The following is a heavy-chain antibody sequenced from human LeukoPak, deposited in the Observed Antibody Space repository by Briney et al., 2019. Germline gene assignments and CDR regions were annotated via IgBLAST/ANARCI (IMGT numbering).Heavy chain of an antibody. J-gene: IGHJ4*02. D-gene: IGHD6-13*01. CDR1: GGTFSSYA. Sequence: ASVKVSCKASGGTFSSYAISWVRQAPGQGLEWMGWISAYNGNTNYAQKLQGRVTMTTDTSTSTAYMELRSLRSDDTAVYYCAKPRYSSSWYPFDYWGQGTLVTVSS. CDR2: ISAYNGNT. CDR3: AKPRYSSSWYPFDY. V-gene: IGHV1-18*01.